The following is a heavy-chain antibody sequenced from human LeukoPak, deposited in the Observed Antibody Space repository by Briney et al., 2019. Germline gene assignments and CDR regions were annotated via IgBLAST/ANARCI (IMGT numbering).Heavy chain of an antibody. CDR2: INPGSGDT. CDR3: AREGGAYTTWWKAFDM. CDR1: GYTFSDYY. Sequence: ASVKVSCKASGYTFSDYYVHWVRQAPGQGLEWMGWINPGSGDTNYLEKFQGRVTVTRDTSISAAYLELNRLTSDGTAVYFCAREGGAYTTWWKAFDMWGQGTLVSVSS. J-gene: IGHJ3*02. V-gene: IGHV1-2*02. D-gene: IGHD3-16*01.